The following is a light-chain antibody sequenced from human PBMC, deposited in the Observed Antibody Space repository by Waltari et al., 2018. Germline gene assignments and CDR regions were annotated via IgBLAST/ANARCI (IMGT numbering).Light chain of an antibody. V-gene: IGKV3-11*01. Sequence: EIVLTQSPVTLSLSPGERATLSCRASQSFSTSLAWYQHRPGQAPRLLIYDASTRATGIPARFSGSGSGTDFTLTISSLEPEDFAVYYCQRRSNSPPWTFGQGTTVEVK. CDR3: QRRSNSPPWT. CDR1: QSFSTS. J-gene: IGKJ1*01. CDR2: DAS.